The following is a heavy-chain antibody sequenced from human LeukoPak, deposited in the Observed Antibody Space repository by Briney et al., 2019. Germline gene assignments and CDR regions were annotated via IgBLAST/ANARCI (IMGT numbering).Heavy chain of an antibody. D-gene: IGHD6-19*01. J-gene: IGHJ4*02. Sequence: PGRSLRLSCVASGFTFSSYGMHWVRQAPGKGLEWVAVIWYDGSNKYYADSVKGRFTISRDNSKNTLYLQMNSLRAVDTAVYYCARRTRIAVASDYWGQGTLVTVSS. CDR2: IWYDGSNK. CDR3: ARRTRIAVASDY. CDR1: GFTFSSYG. V-gene: IGHV3-33*01.